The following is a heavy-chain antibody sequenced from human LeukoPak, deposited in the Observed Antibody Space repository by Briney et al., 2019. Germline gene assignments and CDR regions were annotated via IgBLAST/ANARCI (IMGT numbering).Heavy chain of an antibody. CDR1: GGSISSGGYY. CDR2: INHSGST. V-gene: IGHV4-30-2*01. Sequence: SQTLSLTCTVSGGSISSGGYYWSWIRQPPGKGLEWIGEINHSGSTNYNPSLKSRVTISVDTSKNQFSLKLSSVTAADTAVYYCARDLLVGALRYWGQGTLVTVSS. J-gene: IGHJ4*02. CDR3: ARDLLVGALRY. D-gene: IGHD1-26*01.